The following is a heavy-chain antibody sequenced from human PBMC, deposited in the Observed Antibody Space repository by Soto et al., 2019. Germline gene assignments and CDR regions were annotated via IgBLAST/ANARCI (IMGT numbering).Heavy chain of an antibody. CDR1: GYSFTSYW. Sequence: GESLKISCKGSGYSFTSYWISWVRQMPGKGLEWMGRIDPSDSYTNYSPSFQGHVTISADKSISTAYLQWSSLKASDTAMYYCAASGYSYGSLPNYYYYGMDVWGQGTTVTVSS. V-gene: IGHV5-10-1*01. CDR2: IDPSDSYT. CDR3: AASGYSYGSLPNYYYYGMDV. D-gene: IGHD5-18*01. J-gene: IGHJ6*02.